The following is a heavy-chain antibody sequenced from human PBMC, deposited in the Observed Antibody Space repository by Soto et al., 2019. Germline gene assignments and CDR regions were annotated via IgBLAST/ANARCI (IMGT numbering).Heavy chain of an antibody. D-gene: IGHD3-16*01. CDR1: GFRFSLFW. Sequence: PGGSLRLSCAAPGFRFSLFWMSWVRQTPGKGLEWVANINEDGSEKFFADSVKGRFTISRDNAKNSLSLQMNSLTADDTAVYYCARTGWPQSSYYFDYWGQGTLVTVSS. CDR3: ARTGWPQSSYYFDY. V-gene: IGHV3-7*03. CDR2: INEDGSEK. J-gene: IGHJ4*02.